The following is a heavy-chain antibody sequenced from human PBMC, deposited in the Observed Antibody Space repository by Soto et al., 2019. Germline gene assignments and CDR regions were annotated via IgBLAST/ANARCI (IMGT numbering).Heavy chain of an antibody. V-gene: IGHV1-18*04. J-gene: IGHJ6*02. D-gene: IGHD3-10*01. CDR1: GYTFIKNG. CDR2: ISAYNGDT. Sequence: QVQLLQSGAEVKKPGALVKVSCKASGYTFIKNGINWVRQAPGKGLEWMGWISAYNGDTNYAQELQGRVTLTTDTYTRTDYMKLRSLRSDDPAVYYCARDTATMVPGVWGQGTTVTVSS. CDR3: ARDTATMVPGV.